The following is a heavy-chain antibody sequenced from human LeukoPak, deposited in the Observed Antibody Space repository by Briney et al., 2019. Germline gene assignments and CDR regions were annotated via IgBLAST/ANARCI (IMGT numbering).Heavy chain of an antibody. Sequence: PSETLSLTCTVSGGSIGSYYWSWIRQPPGKGLEWIGYIHNSGSTSYDPSLKSRVTISVDTSKNQFSLKLSSVTAADTAVYYCARSLMYYNILTGYSPQNFDYWGQGTLVTVSS. J-gene: IGHJ4*02. CDR1: GGSIGSYY. CDR2: IHNSGST. D-gene: IGHD3-9*01. CDR3: ARSLMYYNILTGYSPQNFDY. V-gene: IGHV4-59*01.